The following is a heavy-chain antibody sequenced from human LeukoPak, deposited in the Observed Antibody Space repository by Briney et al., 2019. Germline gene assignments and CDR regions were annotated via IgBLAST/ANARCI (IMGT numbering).Heavy chain of an antibody. CDR2: IKQDGSEK. Sequence: PGGSLRPSCAASGFTFSSYWMSWVRQAPGKGLEWVANIKQDGSEKYYVDSVKGRFTISRDNAKNSLYLQMNSLRAEDTAVYYCARERQYLFGVLAWHYMDVWGKGTTVTVSS. CDR1: GFTFSSYW. V-gene: IGHV3-7*01. D-gene: IGHD3-10*02. CDR3: ARERQYLFGVLAWHYMDV. J-gene: IGHJ6*03.